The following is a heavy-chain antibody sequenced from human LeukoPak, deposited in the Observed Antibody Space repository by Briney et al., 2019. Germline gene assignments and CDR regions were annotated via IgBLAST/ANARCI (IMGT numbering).Heavy chain of an antibody. CDR3: ARNGGHNQEH. D-gene: IGHD1-1*01. Sequence: KASETLSLTCDVSGASISRGSWWSWVRQPPGKGLEWIGEFSHSGITNFNPSLKSRVTISVDKSRNQFSLNLISVTAADTAVYFCARNGGHNQEHWGQGTLVTVSS. CDR2: FSHSGIT. V-gene: IGHV4-4*02. J-gene: IGHJ4*02. CDR1: GASISRGSW.